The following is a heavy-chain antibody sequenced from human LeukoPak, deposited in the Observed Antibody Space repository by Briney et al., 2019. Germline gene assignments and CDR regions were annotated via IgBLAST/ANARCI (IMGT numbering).Heavy chain of an antibody. J-gene: IGHJ6*03. V-gene: IGHV4-59*01. CDR1: VGSISSYY. Sequence: SETLSLTCAFAVGSISSYYWSWVRQPPGKGLEWMGYIYYSGSTNYNPSLKSRVTISVDTSKNQFSLKLSSVTAADTAVYYCAGSSWPYYYYYMDVWGKGTTVTVSS. CDR3: AGSSWPYYYYYMDV. D-gene: IGHD6-13*01. CDR2: IYYSGST.